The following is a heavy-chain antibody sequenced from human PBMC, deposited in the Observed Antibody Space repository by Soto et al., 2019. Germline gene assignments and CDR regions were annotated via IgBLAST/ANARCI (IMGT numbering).Heavy chain of an antibody. D-gene: IGHD3-10*01. Sequence: SETLSLTCTVSGGSISSSSYYWGWIRQPPGKGLEWIGSIYYSGSTYYNPSLKSRVTISVDTSKNQFSLKLSSVTAADTAVYYCGSLPGLGGAIWPCYSSSGMDVWGQGTTLPFSS. CDR1: GGSISSSSYY. J-gene: IGHJ6*02. V-gene: IGHV4-39*01. CDR3: GSLPGLGGAIWPCYSSSGMDV. CDR2: IYYSGST.